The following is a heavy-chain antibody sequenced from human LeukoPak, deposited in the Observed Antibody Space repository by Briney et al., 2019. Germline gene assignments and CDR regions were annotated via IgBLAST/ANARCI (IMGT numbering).Heavy chain of an antibody. Sequence: SGPTLVNPTQTLTLTCTFSGFSLSTSGVGVGWIRQPPGKALEWLALIYWNDDKRYSPSLKSRLTITKDTSKNQVVLTMTNMDPVDTATYYCAHRRSFYDSSGYYWINWFDPWGQGTLVTVSS. V-gene: IGHV2-5*01. CDR1: GFSLSTSGVG. CDR3: AHRRSFYDSSGYYWINWFDP. D-gene: IGHD3-22*01. J-gene: IGHJ5*02. CDR2: IYWNDDK.